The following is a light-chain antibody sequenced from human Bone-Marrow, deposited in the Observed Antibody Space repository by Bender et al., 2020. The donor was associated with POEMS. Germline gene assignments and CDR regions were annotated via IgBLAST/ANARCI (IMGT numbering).Light chain of an antibody. V-gene: IGLV2-14*03. CDR3: SSYTSSSTV. CDR2: DVS. CDR1: SSDFGAYNY. Sequence: QSVLTQPPSASGSPGQSVTISCTGTSSDFGAYNYVSWYQQHPGKAPKLMIYDVSNRPSGVSNRFSGSKSGNTASLTISGLQAEDEADFYCSSYTSSSTVFGGGTKLTVL. J-gene: IGLJ2*01.